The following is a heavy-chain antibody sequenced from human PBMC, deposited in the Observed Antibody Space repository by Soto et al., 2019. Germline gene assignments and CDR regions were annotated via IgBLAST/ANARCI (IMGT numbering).Heavy chain of an antibody. CDR1: GFTFNNYA. Sequence: GGSLRLSCAASGFTFNNYAMSWVRQAPGTGLEWVSAISGSGTSTFYADSVRGRFTISRDNSENTLYLQMNSLRAEDTAVYYCARDKQSSTSCCNWFDPWGQGTLVTVSS. D-gene: IGHD2-2*01. V-gene: IGHV3-23*01. CDR2: ISGSGTST. J-gene: IGHJ5*02. CDR3: ARDKQSSTSCCNWFDP.